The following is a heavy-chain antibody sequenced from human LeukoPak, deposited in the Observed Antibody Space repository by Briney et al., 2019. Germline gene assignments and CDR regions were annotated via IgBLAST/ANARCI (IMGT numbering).Heavy chain of an antibody. D-gene: IGHD3-9*01. Sequence: ASVKVSCKASGGTFSSYAISWVRQAPGQGLEWMGRIIPILGIANYAQKFQGRVTITADKSTSTAYMELSSLRSEDTAVYYCARDDDILTGYSYAFDIWGQGTMVTVSS. CDR3: ARDDDILTGYSYAFDI. J-gene: IGHJ3*02. CDR2: IIPILGIA. V-gene: IGHV1-69*04. CDR1: GGTFSSYA.